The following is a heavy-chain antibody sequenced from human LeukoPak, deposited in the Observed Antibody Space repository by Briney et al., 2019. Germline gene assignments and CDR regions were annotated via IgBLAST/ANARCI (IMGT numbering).Heavy chain of an antibody. CDR2: IKQDGSEK. CDR1: GFTFSSYW. Sequence: GGSLRLSCAASGFTFSSYWMSLVRQAPGKGLEWVANIKQDGSEKYYVDSVKGRFTISRDNAKNSLYLQMNSLRAEDTAVYYCARDVAVAGFAFDIWGQGTMVTVSS. CDR3: ARDVAVAGFAFDI. J-gene: IGHJ3*02. D-gene: IGHD6-19*01. V-gene: IGHV3-7*01.